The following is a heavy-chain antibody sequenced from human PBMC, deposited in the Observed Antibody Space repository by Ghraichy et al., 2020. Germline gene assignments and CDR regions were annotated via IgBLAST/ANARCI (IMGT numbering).Heavy chain of an antibody. D-gene: IGHD3-3*01. Sequence: SETLSLTCTVSGGSISSYYWSWIRQPPGKGLEWIGYIYTSGSTNYNPSLKSRVTISVDTSKNQFSLKLSSVTAADTAVYYCARLKPSYYDFWSGYYTAFDIWGQGTMVTVSS. CDR2: IYTSGST. J-gene: IGHJ3*02. CDR3: ARLKPSYYDFWSGYYTAFDI. V-gene: IGHV4-4*09. CDR1: GGSISSYY.